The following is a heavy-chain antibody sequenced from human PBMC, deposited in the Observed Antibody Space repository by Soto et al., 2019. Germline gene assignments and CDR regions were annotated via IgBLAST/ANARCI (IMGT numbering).Heavy chain of an antibody. V-gene: IGHV3-23*01. CDR3: AKKVTIYAVDPADY. CDR1: GFTFSNYG. J-gene: IGHJ4*02. Sequence: GPLRLSCAASGFTFSNYGMSWVRQAPGKGLEWVSVMSGSGDDAYYADSVKGRFTISRDNSKNMLYLQMNSLRAEDTAVYFCAKKVTIYAVDPADYWGQGTQVTVSS. CDR2: MSGSGDDA. D-gene: IGHD3-3*01.